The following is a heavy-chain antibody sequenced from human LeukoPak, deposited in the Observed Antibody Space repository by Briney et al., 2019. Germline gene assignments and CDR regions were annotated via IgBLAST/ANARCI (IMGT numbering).Heavy chain of an antibody. V-gene: IGHV1-69*13. CDR1: GGTFSSYS. J-gene: IGHJ4*02. CDR2: IIPIFGTA. CDR3: AREEEGGYNLGHGFDY. Sequence: ASVKVSCKASGGTFSSYSISWVRQAPGQGLGWMGGIIPIFGTAHYAQKFQGRVTITADESTSTAYMELSSLRSEDTAVYYCAREEEGGYNLGHGFDYWGQGTLVTVSS. D-gene: IGHD5-24*01.